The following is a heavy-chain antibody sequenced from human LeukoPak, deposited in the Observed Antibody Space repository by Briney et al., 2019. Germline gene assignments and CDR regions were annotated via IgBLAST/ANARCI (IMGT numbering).Heavy chain of an antibody. D-gene: IGHD3-3*01. CDR1: GFTFSSYA. J-gene: IGHJ6*02. CDR3: VKDQFFGVVPTQGMDV. V-gene: IGHV3-64D*09. CDR2: ISSNGGST. Sequence: GGSLRLSCSASGFTFSSYAMHWVRQAPRKELEYVSAISSNGGSTYYADSVKGRFTISRDNSKNTLYLQMSSLRAEDTAVYYCVKDQFFGVVPTQGMDVWGQGTTVTVS.